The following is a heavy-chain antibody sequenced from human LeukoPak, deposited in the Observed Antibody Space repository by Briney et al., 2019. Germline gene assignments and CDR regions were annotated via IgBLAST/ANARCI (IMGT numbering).Heavy chain of an antibody. Sequence: GGSLRLSCAASGFTFSSYWMSWVRQAPGKGLEWVANIKQDGSEKYYVDSVKGRFTISRDNAKNSLYLQMNSLRAEDTAVYYCARQDYYDSSGYYLNWFDPWGQGTLVTVSS. D-gene: IGHD3-22*01. CDR3: ARQDYYDSSGYYLNWFDP. J-gene: IGHJ5*02. CDR2: IKQDGSEK. CDR1: GFTFSSYW. V-gene: IGHV3-7*01.